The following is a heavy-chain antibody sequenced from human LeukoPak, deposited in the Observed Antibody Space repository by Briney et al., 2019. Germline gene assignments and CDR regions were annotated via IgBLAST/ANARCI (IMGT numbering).Heavy chain of an antibody. CDR1: GFTFSSYS. CDR2: ISSGSSYI. J-gene: IGHJ4*02. Sequence: PGGSLRLSCAASGFTFSSYSMNWVRQAPGKGLEWVSSISSGSSYIYYADSLKGRFTISRDNAKNPLYLQMNSLRAEDTAVYYCARGGYGYNFDYWGQGTLVTVSS. V-gene: IGHV3-21*01. D-gene: IGHD3-16*01. CDR3: ARGGYGYNFDY.